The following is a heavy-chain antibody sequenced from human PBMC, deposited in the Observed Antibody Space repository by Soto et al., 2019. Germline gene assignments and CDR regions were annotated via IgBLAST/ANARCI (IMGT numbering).Heavy chain of an antibody. CDR2: VWYDGSNE. J-gene: IGHJ4*02. V-gene: IGHV3-33*01. Sequence: QVQLVESGGGVVQPGRSLRLSCAASGLTFSSYGMHWVRQAPGKGLEWVAVVWYDGSNEYYADSVKGRFTISRDNSKNTLYLQMNSLRAEDTAVYYCARDGGELPGYYTYYFDYWGQGTLVTVSS. D-gene: IGHD1-7*01. CDR3: ARDGGELPGYYTYYFDY. CDR1: GLTFSSYG.